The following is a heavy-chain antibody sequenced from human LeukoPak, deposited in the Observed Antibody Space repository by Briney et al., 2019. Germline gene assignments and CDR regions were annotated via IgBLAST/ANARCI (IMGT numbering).Heavy chain of an antibody. Sequence: GGSLRLSCAASGFTFSTYEMNWVRQAPGKGLEWISYIDYSSSTIYYADSVKGRFTISRDNAKNSLYLQMNSLRAEDTAVYYCARDTTVTTLPYYFDYWGQGTLVTVSS. CDR3: ARDTTVTTLPYYFDY. CDR2: IDYSSSTI. CDR1: GFTFSTYE. D-gene: IGHD4-17*01. J-gene: IGHJ4*02. V-gene: IGHV3-48*03.